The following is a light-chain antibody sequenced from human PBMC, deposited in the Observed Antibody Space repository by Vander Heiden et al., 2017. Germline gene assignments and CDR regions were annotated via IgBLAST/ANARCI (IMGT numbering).Light chain of an antibody. CDR2: NNN. J-gene: IGLJ3*02. CDR3: AAWDDSLRGWV. V-gene: IGLV1-47*02. Sequence: QSVLTQPPSASGTPGQRVTIPCSGSSSNIASNFVQWYQQLPGAAPKVLIYNNNQRPSGVPDRFSGSKSGSSASLAISGLRADDEADYYCAAWDDSLRGWVFGGGTKLTVL. CDR1: SSNIASNF.